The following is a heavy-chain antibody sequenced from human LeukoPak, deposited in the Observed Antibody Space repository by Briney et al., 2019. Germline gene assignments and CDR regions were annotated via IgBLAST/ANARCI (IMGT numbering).Heavy chain of an antibody. CDR2: ISGSGTTT. Sequence: GVSLRLSCAASGFTFTSYAMSWVRQAPGKGLEWISIISGSGTTTYYADSVKGRFTISRDNSKNTLYLQMNSLRAEDTAVYYCAKRGYSDSRPQYYFEYWGQGTLVTVSS. CDR1: GFTFTSYA. V-gene: IGHV3-23*01. J-gene: IGHJ4*02. CDR3: AKRGYSDSRPQYYFEY. D-gene: IGHD3-22*01.